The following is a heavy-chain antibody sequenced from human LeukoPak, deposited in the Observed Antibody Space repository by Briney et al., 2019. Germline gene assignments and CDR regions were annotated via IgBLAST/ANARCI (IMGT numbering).Heavy chain of an antibody. J-gene: IGHJ6*02. D-gene: IGHD4-11*01. CDR1: GGTFSSYA. V-gene: IGHV1-69*13. CDR3: ARVGLRRVTTVYYYGMDV. Sequence: SVNVSCKASGGTFSSYAISWVRQAPGQGLEWMGGIIPIFGTANYAQKFQGRVTITADESTSTAYMELSSLRSEDTAVYYCARVGLRRVTTVYYYGMDVWGQGTTVTVSS. CDR2: IIPIFGTA.